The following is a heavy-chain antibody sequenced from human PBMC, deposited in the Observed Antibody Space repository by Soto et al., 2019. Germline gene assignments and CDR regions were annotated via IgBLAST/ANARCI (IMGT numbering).Heavy chain of an antibody. D-gene: IGHD3-22*01. CDR2: ISAYNGNK. V-gene: IGHV1-18*01. Sequence: ASVKVSCKASGYTFTSYGISWERQAPGQGLEWMGWISAYNGNKNYAQKLQGRVTMTTDTSTSTAYMELRSLRSDDTAVYYCARGRDDSSGYYFHYFDYWGQGTLVPVSS. CDR1: GYTFTSYG. CDR3: ARGRDDSSGYYFHYFDY. J-gene: IGHJ4*02.